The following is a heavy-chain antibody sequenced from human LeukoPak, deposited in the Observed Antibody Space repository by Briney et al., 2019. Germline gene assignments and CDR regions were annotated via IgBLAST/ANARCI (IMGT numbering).Heavy chain of an antibody. CDR3: ARGVDDIAVAGHFDY. J-gene: IGHJ4*02. D-gene: IGHD6-19*01. Sequence: GGSLRLSCAASGFTFSDYYMSWIRQAPGRGLEWVSYISSSGSTIYYADSVKGRFTISRDNAKNSLYLQMNSLRAEDTAVYYCARGVDDIAVAGHFDYWGQGTLVTVSS. V-gene: IGHV3-11*01. CDR2: ISSSGSTI. CDR1: GFTFSDYY.